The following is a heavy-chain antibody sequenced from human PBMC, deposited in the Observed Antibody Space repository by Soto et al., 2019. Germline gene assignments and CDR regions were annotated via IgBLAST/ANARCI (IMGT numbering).Heavy chain of an antibody. J-gene: IGHJ6*03. CDR1: GYTLTELS. V-gene: IGHV1-24*01. D-gene: IGHD6-13*01. CDR2: FDPEDGET. Sequence: ASVKVSCTVSGYTLTELSMHWVRQAPGKGLEWMGGFDPEDGETIYAQKFQGRVTMTEDTSTGTAYMELSSLRSEDTAVYYCATDLSRIAAAGPGGYYYYMDVWGKGTMVTVSS. CDR3: ATDLSRIAAAGPGGYYYYMDV.